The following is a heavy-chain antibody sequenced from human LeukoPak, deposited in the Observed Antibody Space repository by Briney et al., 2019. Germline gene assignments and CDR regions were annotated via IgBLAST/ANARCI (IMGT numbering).Heavy chain of an antibody. J-gene: IGHJ6*02. V-gene: IGHV3-23*01. CDR1: GVTFSSYA. D-gene: IGHD3-10*01. CDR3: AKDNDPPGIYYYYGMDV. Sequence: PGASLRLYCAASGVTFSSYAMSWVRQATGKGLEWVSAISGSGGSTYYADSVKGRFTISRDNSKNTLYLQMNSLRAEDTAVYYCAKDNDPPGIYYYYGMDVWGQGTTVTVSS. CDR2: ISGSGGST.